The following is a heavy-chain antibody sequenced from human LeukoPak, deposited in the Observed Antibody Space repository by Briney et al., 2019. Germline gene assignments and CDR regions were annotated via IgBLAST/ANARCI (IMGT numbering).Heavy chain of an antibody. CDR3: ASSDSSGYYYDY. CDR2: IIPIFGTA. CDR1: GGTFSSYA. V-gene: IGHV1-69*13. D-gene: IGHD3-22*01. Sequence: GASVKVSCKASGGTFSSYAISWVRQAPGQGLEWMGGIIPIFGTANYAQKFQGRVTITADESTSTAYMELSSLRSEDTAVYYCASSDSSGYYYDYWGQGTLVTVSS. J-gene: IGHJ4*02.